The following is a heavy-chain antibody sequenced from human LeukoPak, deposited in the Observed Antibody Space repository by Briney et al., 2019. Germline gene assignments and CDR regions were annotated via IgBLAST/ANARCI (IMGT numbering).Heavy chain of an antibody. Sequence: ASVKVSCKASGYTFTGYYMHWVRQAPGQGLEWMGWINPNSGGTNYAQKFQGWVTMTRDTSISTAYMELSRLRSDDTAVYYCARAMTVTVVVAANYYYYGMDVWGQGTTDTVSS. CDR2: INPNSGGT. D-gene: IGHD2-15*01. CDR3: ARAMTVTVVVAANYYYYGMDV. J-gene: IGHJ6*02. CDR1: GYTFTGYY. V-gene: IGHV1-2*04.